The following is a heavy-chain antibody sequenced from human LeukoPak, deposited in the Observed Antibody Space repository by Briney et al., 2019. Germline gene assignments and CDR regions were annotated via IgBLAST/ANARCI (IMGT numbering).Heavy chain of an antibody. J-gene: IGHJ5*02. V-gene: IGHV5-51*01. CDR1: GYSFTSYW. CDR2: IYPCDSDT. D-gene: IGHD6-13*01. Sequence: GESLKISCKGSGYSFTSYWFGWVRRMPGKGLEGRGIIYPCDSDTRYSPSFQGQVTISADKSISTAYLQWSSLTASDTAMYYCATRASSSSSLDPWGQGTLVTVSS. CDR3: ATRASSSSSLDP.